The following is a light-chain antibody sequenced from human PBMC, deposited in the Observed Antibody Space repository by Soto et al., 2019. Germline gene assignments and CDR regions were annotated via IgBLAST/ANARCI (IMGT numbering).Light chain of an antibody. CDR1: VGL. Sequence: QSALTQPASVSGSPGQSITISCTGTVGLVSWYQQHLGKVPKLIIYDDTKRPSGVSSRFSGSKSGNTASLTISGLQTEDEADYYCCLYVGGRTYVFGTGTKVTVL. CDR3: CLYVGGRTYV. CDR2: DDT. J-gene: IGLJ1*01. V-gene: IGLV2-23*01.